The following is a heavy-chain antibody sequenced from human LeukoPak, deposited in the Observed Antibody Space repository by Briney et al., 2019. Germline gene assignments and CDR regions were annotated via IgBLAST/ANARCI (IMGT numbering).Heavy chain of an antibody. CDR1: GGSVSSYY. V-gene: IGHV4-59*08. D-gene: IGHD6-19*01. J-gene: IGHJ4*02. CDR3: ARVRAVAGRGYLDY. Sequence: PSETLSLTCTVSGGSVSSYYWSWIRQPPGKGLEWLGYIYYSGSTSYNPSLKSRVTISVDPSKNQFSLKLSSVTAADTALYYCARVRAVAGRGYLDYWGQGTPVTVSS. CDR2: IYYSGST.